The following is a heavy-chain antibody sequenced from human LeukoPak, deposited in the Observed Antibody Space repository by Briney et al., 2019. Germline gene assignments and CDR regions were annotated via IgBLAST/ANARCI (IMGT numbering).Heavy chain of an antibody. Sequence: GASVKVSCKASGYTFTSYGISWVRQAPGQGLEWMGWISANNGNTNYAQKLQGRVTMTTDTSTSTAYMELRSLRSDDTAVYYCARVQYYYDSSGYHTYYFDYWGQGTLVTVSS. CDR1: GYTFTSYG. CDR3: ARVQYYYDSSGYHTYYFDY. D-gene: IGHD3-22*01. J-gene: IGHJ4*02. V-gene: IGHV1-18*01. CDR2: ISANNGNT.